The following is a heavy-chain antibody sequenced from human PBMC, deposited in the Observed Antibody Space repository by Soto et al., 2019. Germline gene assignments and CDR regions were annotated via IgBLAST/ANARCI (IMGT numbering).Heavy chain of an antibody. D-gene: IGHD6-19*01. J-gene: IGHJ5*02. CDR3: ATTLRAVASRFAP. V-gene: IGHV4-31*03. CDR1: GGSISRGTYF. Sequence: QVQLQESGPGLVRPSQTLSLTCTVSGGSISRGTYFWSWIRQHPGKGLEWIGYIYYTGSTYFNPSLKSRATISIDPSKTQFSLKLRSVTVADTAIYYCATTLRAVASRFAPWGPGTPVTVSS. CDR2: IYYTGST.